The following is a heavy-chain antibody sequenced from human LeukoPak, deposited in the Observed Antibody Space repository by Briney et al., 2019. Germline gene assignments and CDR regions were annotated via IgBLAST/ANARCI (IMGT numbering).Heavy chain of an antibody. D-gene: IGHD3-3*01. CDR3: ARQTGAGLFILP. CDR2: IYYSGNT. Sequence: KPSETLSLTCAVSGGPISTSNSYWGWIRRPPGKGLEWVGSIYYSGNTYYNPSLKSRVTLSVDTSKNQFSLILTSVTAADTAVYYCARQTGAGLFILPGGQGTLVTVSS. V-gene: IGHV4-39*01. J-gene: IGHJ4*02. CDR1: GGPISTSNSY.